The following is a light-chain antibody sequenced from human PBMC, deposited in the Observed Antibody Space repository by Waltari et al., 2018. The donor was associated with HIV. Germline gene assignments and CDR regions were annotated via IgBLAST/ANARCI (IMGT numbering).Light chain of an antibody. CDR3: SAWDSSLSARV. CDR1: SKNVGNKG. J-gene: IGLJ3*02. V-gene: IGLV10-54*04. Sequence: QAGLTQPPSVSKGLRQTATLTCTGDSKNVGNKGVIWLQQHQGHPPKLLSYRNNNRPSGISERFSASRSGNTAALTITGLQPEDEADYYCSAWDSSLSARVFGGGTKLTVL. CDR2: RNN.